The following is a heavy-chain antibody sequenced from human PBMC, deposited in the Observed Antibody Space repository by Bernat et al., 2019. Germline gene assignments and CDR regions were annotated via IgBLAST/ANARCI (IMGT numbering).Heavy chain of an antibody. CDR2: IYHSGST. J-gene: IGHJ4*02. D-gene: IGHD4-11*01. CDR1: GYSISSGYY. CDR3: ARTSHDYSDYDEQGTNYFDY. Sequence: QVQLQESGPGLVKPSETLSLTCAVSGYSISSGYYWGWIRQPPGKGLEWIGSIYHSGSTYYNPSLKSRVTISVDTSKNQFSLKLSSVTAADTAVYYCARTSHDYSDYDEQGTNYFDYWGQGTLVTVSS. V-gene: IGHV4-38-2*01.